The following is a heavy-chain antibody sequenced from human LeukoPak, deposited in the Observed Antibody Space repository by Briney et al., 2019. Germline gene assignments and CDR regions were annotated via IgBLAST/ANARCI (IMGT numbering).Heavy chain of an antibody. CDR1: GFTFSSYA. D-gene: IGHD5-18*01. Sequence: GGSLRLSCAASGFTFSSYAMSWVRQAPGKGLEWVSAISGSGGSTYHADSVKGRFTISRDNSKNTLYLQMNSLRAEDTAVYYCAKDGLYSYGLAPIDYWGQGTLVTVSS. J-gene: IGHJ4*02. CDR2: ISGSGGST. CDR3: AKDGLYSYGLAPIDY. V-gene: IGHV3-23*01.